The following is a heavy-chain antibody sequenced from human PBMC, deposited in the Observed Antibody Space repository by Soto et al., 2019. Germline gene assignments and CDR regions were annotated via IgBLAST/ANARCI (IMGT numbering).Heavy chain of an antibody. Sequence: QLQLQESSPGLVKPSETLSLTCTVSGGSISSSGYYWGWIRQPPGKGLEWIGNIYYSGSTNYNPSLKSRVTISVDTSKNQFSLKVSSVTAADTAVYYCARRSYYGSGSIFDYWGQGTLVTVSS. CDR3: ARRSYYGSGSIFDY. J-gene: IGHJ4*02. V-gene: IGHV4-39*01. D-gene: IGHD3-10*01. CDR1: GGSISSSGYY. CDR2: IYYSGST.